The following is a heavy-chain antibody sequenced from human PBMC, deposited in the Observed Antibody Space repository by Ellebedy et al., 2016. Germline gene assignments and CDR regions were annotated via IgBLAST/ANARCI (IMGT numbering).Heavy chain of an antibody. Sequence: SETLSLTCNVSGGSVSSDYWNWIRRLPGKGLEWIGYVFHTGTTNYNPSLKSRVTMSVDTSKSQFSLRLTSVTAADTAVYDCAKWNGGWYAFEVWGQGTMVTVSS. D-gene: IGHD6-19*01. CDR2: VFHTGTT. CDR3: AKWNGGWYAFEV. J-gene: IGHJ3*01. V-gene: IGHV4-59*02. CDR1: GGSVSSDY.